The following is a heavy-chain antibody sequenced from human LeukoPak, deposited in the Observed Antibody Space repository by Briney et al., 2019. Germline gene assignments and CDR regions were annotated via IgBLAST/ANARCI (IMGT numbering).Heavy chain of an antibody. CDR3: ARSGGYSSSWWEGDY. D-gene: IGHD6-13*01. Sequence: GESLKISCKGSRYSFANYWIGWVRQMPGKGLEWMGIIYPGDSDTRYSPSFQGQVTISADKSISTAYLQWSSLKASDTAMYYCARSGGYSSSWWEGDYWGQGTLVTVSS. CDR1: RYSFANYW. J-gene: IGHJ4*02. CDR2: IYPGDSDT. V-gene: IGHV5-51*01.